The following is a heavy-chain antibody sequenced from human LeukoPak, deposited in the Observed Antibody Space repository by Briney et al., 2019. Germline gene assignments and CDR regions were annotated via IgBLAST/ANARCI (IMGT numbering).Heavy chain of an antibody. V-gene: IGHV3-33*01. D-gene: IGHD6-13*01. CDR3: ARAEGYRAAAGTLNLYYYGMDV. Sequence: PGRSLRLSCAASGFTFSSYGMHWVRQAPGKGLESVAVIWYDGSNKYYADSVKGRFTISRDNSKNTLYLQMNSLRAEDTAVYYCARAEGYRAAAGTLNLYYYGMDVWGRGTTVTVSS. CDR1: GFTFSSYG. CDR2: IWYDGSNK. J-gene: IGHJ6*04.